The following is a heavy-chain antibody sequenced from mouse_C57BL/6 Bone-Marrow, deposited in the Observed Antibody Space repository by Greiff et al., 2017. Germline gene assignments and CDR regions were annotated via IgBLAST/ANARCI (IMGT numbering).Heavy chain of an antibody. CDR1: GYTFTDYY. V-gene: IGHV1-19*01. J-gene: IGHJ4*01. CDR2: INPYNGGT. D-gene: IGHD2-5*01. CDR3: ANSNLWDMDY. Sequence: EVQLQQSGPVLVKPGASVKMSCKASGYTFTDYYMNWVKQSHGKSLEWIGVINPYNGGTSYNQKFKGKATLTVDKSSSTAYMELNSLTSEDSAVYYCANSNLWDMDYWGQRTSVTVSS.